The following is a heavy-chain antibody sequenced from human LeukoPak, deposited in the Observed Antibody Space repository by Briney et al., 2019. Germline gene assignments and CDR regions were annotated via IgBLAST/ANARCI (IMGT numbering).Heavy chain of an antibody. V-gene: IGHV1-58*02. D-gene: IGHD3-3*01. CDR2: IVLGSGNT. CDR3: AAQRGASLHDFWSTRLFDP. Sequence: GASVKVSCKASGFTFHTSAMQWVRQARGQRLEWIGWIVLGSGNTVYSHKFHDRVIITRDMSTSTVYMELDSLGSEDTAVYYCAAQRGASLHDFWSTRLFDPWGQGTLVTVSP. J-gene: IGHJ5*02. CDR1: GFTFHTSA.